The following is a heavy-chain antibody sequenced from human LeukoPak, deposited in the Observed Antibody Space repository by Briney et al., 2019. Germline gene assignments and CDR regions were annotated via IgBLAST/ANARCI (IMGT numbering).Heavy chain of an antibody. CDR1: GFTFSSYE. J-gene: IGHJ5*02. V-gene: IGHV3-48*03. CDR3: ARDSGGWYHWFDP. D-gene: IGHD6-19*01. CDR2: ISSSGSTI. Sequence: GGSLRLSCAASGFTFSSYEINWVRQAPGKGLEWVSYISSSGSTIYYADSVKGRFTISRDNAKTSVYLQMNSLRAEDTAVYYCARDSGGWYHWFDPWGQGTLVTVSS.